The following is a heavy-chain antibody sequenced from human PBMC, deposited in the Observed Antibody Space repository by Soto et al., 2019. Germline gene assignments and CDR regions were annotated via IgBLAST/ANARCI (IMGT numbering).Heavy chain of an antibody. CDR3: ARSRFKDSSGYYY. V-gene: IGHV4-34*01. CDR2: IYYSGTT. CDR1: GGSFSGYY. J-gene: IGHJ4*02. D-gene: IGHD3-22*01. Sequence: PSETLSLTCAVYGGSFSGYYWSWIRQPPGKGLEWIGEIYYSGTTNYSPSLKSRVTISLDTSKKQFSLTLGSATAADTAVYYCARSRFKDSSGYYYWGQGTLVTVSS.